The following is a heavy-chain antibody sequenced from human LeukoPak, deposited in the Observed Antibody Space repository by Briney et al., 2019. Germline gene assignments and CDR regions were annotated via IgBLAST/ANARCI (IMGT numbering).Heavy chain of an antibody. CDR1: GGSISSSSYY. D-gene: IGHD2/OR15-2a*01. V-gene: IGHV4-39*01. CDR2: IYYSGST. J-gene: IGHJ4*02. Sequence: SETLSLTCTVSGGSISSSSYYWGWIRQPPGKGLEWIGSIYYSGSTYYNASLKSRVTISLEASKNQFSLRLSSVTAADTAVYYCARQADVPSSIGYFDFWGQGAPVTVSS. CDR3: ARQADVPSSIGYFDF.